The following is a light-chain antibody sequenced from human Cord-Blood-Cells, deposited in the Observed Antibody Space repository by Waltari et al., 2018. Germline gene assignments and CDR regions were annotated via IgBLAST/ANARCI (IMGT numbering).Light chain of an antibody. CDR1: QSISSY. CDR3: QQSYSTLQT. J-gene: IGKJ1*01. CDR2: AAS. V-gene: IGKV1-39*01. Sequence: DIQMTQSPCSLSASVGDRVTITCRASQSISSYLNWYQQKPGKAPKLLIYAASSLQSGVPSRFSGSGSGTDFTLTISSLQPEDFATYYCQQSYSTLQTFGQGTKVEIK.